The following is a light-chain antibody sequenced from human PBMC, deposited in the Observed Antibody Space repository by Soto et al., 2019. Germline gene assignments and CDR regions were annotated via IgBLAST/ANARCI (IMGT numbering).Light chain of an antibody. V-gene: IGKV3-15*01. CDR2: GAS. CDR1: QSVSSN. CDR3: QQYNNWPPLT. J-gene: IGKJ4*01. Sequence: EIVMTQSPATLSVSPGERATLSCRASQSVSSNLAWYQQKPGQAPRLLIYGASTRATGIPARFSGSGSGTELTLTISSSQSEDFAVYYCQQYNNWPPLTFGGGTKVEIK.